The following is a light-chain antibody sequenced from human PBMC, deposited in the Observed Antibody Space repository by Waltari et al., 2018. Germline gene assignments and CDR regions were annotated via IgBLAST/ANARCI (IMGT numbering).Light chain of an antibody. CDR3: CSYAGSYTLI. CDR2: DVT. Sequence: QSALTQPRSVSGSPGQSVTISCTGTSSDVGSYNYVSWYQHHPGKAPKLMIYDVTKRPSGIPDRFSGSKSGTTASLTISGLQAEDEAEYYCCSYAGSYTLIFGGGTKLTVL. J-gene: IGLJ2*01. CDR1: SSDVGSYNY. V-gene: IGLV2-11*01.